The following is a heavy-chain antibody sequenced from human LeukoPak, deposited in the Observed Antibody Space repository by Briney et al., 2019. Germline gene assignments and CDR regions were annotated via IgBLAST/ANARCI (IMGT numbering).Heavy chain of an antibody. Sequence: GSSVKVSCKASGGTFSSYAISWVRQAPGQGLEWMGRIIPIFGTANYAQKFQGRVTITTDESTSTAYMGLSSLRSEDTAVYYCAGDSSGYYFDYWGQGTLVTVSS. J-gene: IGHJ4*02. CDR1: GGTFSSYA. D-gene: IGHD3-22*01. CDR2: IIPIFGTA. V-gene: IGHV1-69*05. CDR3: AGDSSGYYFDY.